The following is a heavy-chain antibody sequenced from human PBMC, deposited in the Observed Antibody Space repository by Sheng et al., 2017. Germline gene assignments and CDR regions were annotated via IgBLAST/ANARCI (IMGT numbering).Heavy chain of an antibody. Sequence: EVQLVESGGDFVKPGGSLRLSCAASGFTFNNAWMSWVRQAPGRGLEWVGHIKSNTDGGATDYAAPVKGRFTISRDDWKNTLSLQMNSLMIEDTAVYYCTTDTSGYGDYWGQGTLVTVSS. J-gene: IGHJ4*02. CDR2: IKSNTDGGAT. CDR1: GFTFNNAW. D-gene: IGHD5-12*01. CDR3: TTDTSGYGDY. V-gene: IGHV3-15*01.